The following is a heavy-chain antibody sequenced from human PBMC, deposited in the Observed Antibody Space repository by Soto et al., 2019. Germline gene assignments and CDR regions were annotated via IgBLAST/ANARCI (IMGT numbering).Heavy chain of an antibody. J-gene: IGHJ5*02. Sequence: QVQLQESGPGLVKPSETLSLTCTVSGGSISSYYWSWIRQPPGKGLEWIGYIYYSGSTNYNPSLKSRVTISVATSKNQFSLKLSSVTAADTAVYYCARDGYSSSWLNWFDPWGQGTLVTVSS. CDR3: ARDGYSSSWLNWFDP. CDR1: GGSISSYY. CDR2: IYYSGST. V-gene: IGHV4-59*01. D-gene: IGHD6-13*01.